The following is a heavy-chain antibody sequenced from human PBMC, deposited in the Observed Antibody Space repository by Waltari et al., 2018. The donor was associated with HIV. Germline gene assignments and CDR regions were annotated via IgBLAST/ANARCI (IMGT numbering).Heavy chain of an antibody. CDR3: ARDAGLYGTYSHGMDV. D-gene: IGHD4-17*01. V-gene: IGHV4-31*03. CDR2: IYYSGRT. CDR1: GGSVSSDSHY. Sequence: QVQLQKSGPGLVKPSQTLSLTCTVSGGSVSSDSHYWSWIRQHPGKGLEWIGYIYYSGRTDENPALKSRVIISIDTRQNQFSLELTSVTAADTAVYYCARDAGLYGTYSHGMDVWGQGTTVTVSS. J-gene: IGHJ6*02.